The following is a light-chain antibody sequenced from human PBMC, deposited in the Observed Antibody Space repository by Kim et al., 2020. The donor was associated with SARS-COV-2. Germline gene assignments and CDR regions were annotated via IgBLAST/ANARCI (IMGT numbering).Light chain of an antibody. CDR3: CSYAGSSTFYV. CDR2: EVS. J-gene: IGLJ1*01. V-gene: IGLV2-23*02. CDR1: SSDVGSYNL. Sequence: SITISCTGTSSDVGSYNLVSWYQQHPGKAPKRMIYEVSKRPSGVSDRFSGSKSGNTASLTISGLQAEDEADYYCCSYAGSSTFYVFGTGTKVTVL.